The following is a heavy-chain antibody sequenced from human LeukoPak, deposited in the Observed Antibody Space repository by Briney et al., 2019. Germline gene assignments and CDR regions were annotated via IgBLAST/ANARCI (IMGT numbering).Heavy chain of an antibody. Sequence: PQTLSLTCTVSGGSISSYYSGWIRHPPGKGLEWSGYIYNIGSTNYNPSPQRRVPIAVDTCNSQVSLKLSSVTAAATAVYYCARERPGLGMVVWGQGTTVTVSS. CDR1: GGSISSYY. CDR2: IYNIGST. V-gene: IGHV4-59*01. CDR3: ARERPGLGMVV. J-gene: IGHJ6*02. D-gene: IGHD2-2*01.